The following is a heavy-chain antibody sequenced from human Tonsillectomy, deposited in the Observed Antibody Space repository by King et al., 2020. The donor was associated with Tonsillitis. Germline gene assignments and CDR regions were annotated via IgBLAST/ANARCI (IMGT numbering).Heavy chain of an antibody. V-gene: IGHV3-21*01. D-gene: IGHD1-26*01. CDR3: ARGSSSGLNTHYFDS. J-gene: IGHJ4*02. Sequence: EVQLVESGGGLVKPGGSLRLSCAASGFSFSLYGLNWVRQAPGKGLQWVSSLSSGNTYTYYADSVKGRFTISRDNAKNSLYLQMNSLRAEDTGLYFCARGSSSGLNTHYFDSWGQGTLVTVSS. CDR1: GFSFSLYG. CDR2: LSSGNTYT.